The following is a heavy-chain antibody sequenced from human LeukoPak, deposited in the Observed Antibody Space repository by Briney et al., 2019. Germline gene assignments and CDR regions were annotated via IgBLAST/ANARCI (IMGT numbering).Heavy chain of an antibody. Sequence: ASVKVSCKASGYTFTSYYMHWVRQAPGQGLEWMGIINPSGGSTSYAQKFQGRVTMTRDTSTSTVYMELSSLRSEGTAVYYCARDRRVTAIARKVMNGMDVWGQGTTVTVSS. D-gene: IGHD2-21*02. J-gene: IGHJ6*02. V-gene: IGHV1-46*01. CDR2: INPSGGST. CDR3: ARDRRVTAIARKVMNGMDV. CDR1: GYTFTSYY.